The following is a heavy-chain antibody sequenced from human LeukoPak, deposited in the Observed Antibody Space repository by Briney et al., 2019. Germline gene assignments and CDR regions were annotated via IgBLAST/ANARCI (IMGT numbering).Heavy chain of an antibody. CDR2: IYPGDSDT. D-gene: IGHD6-13*01. Sequence: GASLQISCKASGYSVTSYWIGWVRRLPGKGLEWMGIIYPGDSDTRYSPSFQGQVTISADKSISTAYLQWSSLKASDTAMYYCASLDSLSGTGYSSSWYLSGYYYGMDVWGQGTTVTVSS. CDR1: GYSVTSYW. J-gene: IGHJ6*02. V-gene: IGHV5-51*01. CDR3: ASLDSLSGTGYSSSWYLSGYYYGMDV.